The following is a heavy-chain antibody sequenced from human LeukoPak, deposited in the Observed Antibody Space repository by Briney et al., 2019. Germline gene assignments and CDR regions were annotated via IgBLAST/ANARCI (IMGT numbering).Heavy chain of an antibody. CDR1: GGSISSGDYY. V-gene: IGHV4-30-4*01. CDR2: IYYSGNT. J-gene: IGHJ4*02. Sequence: PSQTLSLTCTVSGGSISSGDYYWSWIRQPPGKGLEWIGYIYYSGNTYYNPSLKSRVTMSINTSKNQFSLRLSSVTAADTAVYYCARGSDFGDYWGQGTLVTVSS. CDR3: ARGSDFGDY. D-gene: IGHD4-17*01.